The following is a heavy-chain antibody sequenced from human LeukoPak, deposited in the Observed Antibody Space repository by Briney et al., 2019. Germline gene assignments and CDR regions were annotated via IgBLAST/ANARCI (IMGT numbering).Heavy chain of an antibody. CDR2: ISESGGST. V-gene: IGHV3-23*01. D-gene: IGHD3-3*01. CDR1: GFTFSSYA. Sequence: PGGSLRLSCAASGFTFSSYAMSWVRQAPGKGLEWVSAISESGGSTSYADSVKGRFTISRDNSKSTLFLQMNSLRAEDTAVYYRAKSQTYDFWSGSDYYFDYWGQGTLVTVSS. J-gene: IGHJ4*02. CDR3: AKSQTYDFWSGSDYYFDY.